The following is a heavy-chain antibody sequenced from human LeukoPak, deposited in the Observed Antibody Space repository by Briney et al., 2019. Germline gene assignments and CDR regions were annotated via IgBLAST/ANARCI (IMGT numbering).Heavy chain of an antibody. CDR2: SSYSGRT. V-gene: IGHV4-59*08. CDR3: ASHIVTTTAVDY. J-gene: IGHJ4*02. Sequence: SETLSLTCTVAGDSITNYYCRWIRQPPGKGLEWIGYSSYSGRTNYNPSLKSRVTISLDTSKNQFSLNLGSVTVADTAVYYCASHIVTTTAVDYWGQGTLVTVSS. D-gene: IGHD4-11*01. CDR1: GDSITNYY.